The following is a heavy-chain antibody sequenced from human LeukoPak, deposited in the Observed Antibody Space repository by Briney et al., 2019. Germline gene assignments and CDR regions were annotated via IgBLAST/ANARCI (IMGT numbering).Heavy chain of an antibody. D-gene: IGHD5-18*01. V-gene: IGHV3-21*04. CDR1: GFTFSSYE. CDR2: ISSSSSYI. CDR3: ARIDVLRGYSYGH. J-gene: IGHJ4*02. Sequence: GGSLRLSCAASGFTFSSYEMNWVRQAPGKGLEWVSSISSSSSYIYYADSVKGRFTISRDNAKNSLYLQMNSLRAEDTALYHCARIDVLRGYSYGHWGQGTLVTVSS.